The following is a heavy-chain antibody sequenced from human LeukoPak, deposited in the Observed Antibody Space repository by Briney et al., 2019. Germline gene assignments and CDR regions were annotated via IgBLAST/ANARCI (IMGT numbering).Heavy chain of an antibody. J-gene: IGHJ4*02. V-gene: IGHV4-34*01. Sequence: SETLSLTCAVYGGSFSGYYWSWIRQPPGKGLEWIGEINHSGSTNYNPSLKSRVTISVDTSKNQFSLKLSSVTAADTAVYYCARHPSWPDYGGTFDYWGQGALVIVSS. CDR2: INHSGST. D-gene: IGHD4-17*01. CDR3: ARHPSWPDYGGTFDY. CDR1: GGSFSGYY.